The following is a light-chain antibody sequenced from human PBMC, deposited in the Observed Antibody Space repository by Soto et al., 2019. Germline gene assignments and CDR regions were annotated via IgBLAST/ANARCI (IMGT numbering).Light chain of an antibody. Sequence: EIVLTQSPGTLSLSPGERATLSCRASQSVTSSYLAWYQHKRGQAPRLLIYGASNRATGITDRFSGSGSGTDFTLTISRLEPEDFAVDYCQQFGSSPPWTFGQGTKVEIK. CDR3: QQFGSSPPWT. J-gene: IGKJ1*01. CDR2: GAS. V-gene: IGKV3-20*01. CDR1: QSVTSSY.